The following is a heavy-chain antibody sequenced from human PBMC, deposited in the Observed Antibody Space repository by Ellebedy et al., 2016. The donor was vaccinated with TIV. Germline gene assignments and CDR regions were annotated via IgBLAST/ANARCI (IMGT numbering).Heavy chain of an antibody. V-gene: IGHV1-18*01. J-gene: IGHJ4*02. CDR1: GYKFSSYG. Sequence: ASVKVSCXPSGYKFSSYGISWVRQAPGQGLEWVGWISTFNGNTNYAQKFQDRVTLTTDTSTSTAYMELRSLSSDDSAIYYCARSATISTRGLYDYWGQGTLVTVSS. D-gene: IGHD6-25*01. CDR2: ISTFNGNT. CDR3: ARSATISTRGLYDY.